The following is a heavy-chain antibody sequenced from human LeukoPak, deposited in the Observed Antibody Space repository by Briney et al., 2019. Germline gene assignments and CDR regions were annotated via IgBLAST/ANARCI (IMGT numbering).Heavy chain of an antibody. V-gene: IGHV1-3*03. CDR1: GYTFTSYA. Sequence: ASVKVSCKASGYTFTSYAMHWVRQAPGQRLEWMGWINAGSGNTKYSQEFQGRVTITRDTSASTAYMELSGLRSEDMAVYYCARAPYCGGDCSQNWFDPWGQGTLVTVSS. CDR2: INAGSGNT. J-gene: IGHJ5*02. CDR3: ARAPYCGGDCSQNWFDP. D-gene: IGHD2-21*02.